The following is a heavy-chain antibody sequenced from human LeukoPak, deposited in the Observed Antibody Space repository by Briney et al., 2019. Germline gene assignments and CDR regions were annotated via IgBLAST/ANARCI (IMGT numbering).Heavy chain of an antibody. CDR3: ARGDPSYWYFDL. CDR1: GGSFSDYY. Sequence: PSETLSLTCAVYGGSFSDYYWSWIRQPPGKGLEWIGEINHSGSTNYNPSLKSRVTISVDTSKNQFSLKPNSVTAADTAVYYCARGDPSYWYFDLWGRGTLVTVSS. J-gene: IGHJ2*01. CDR2: INHSGST. V-gene: IGHV4-34*01.